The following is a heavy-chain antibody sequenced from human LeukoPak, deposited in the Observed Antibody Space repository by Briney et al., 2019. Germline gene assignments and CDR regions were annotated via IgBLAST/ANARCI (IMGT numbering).Heavy chain of an antibody. V-gene: IGHV3-21*01. J-gene: IGHJ6*03. CDR3: ARDPYSGNYGAYYYYYMDV. CDR1: GFTFNNYN. Sequence: PGGSLRLSCAASGFTFNNYNMNWVRQAPGKGLEWVSSITSSSTYIYYADSVKGRFTISRDNAKNSLYLQMDSLRPEDTAVYYCARDPYSGNYGAYYYYYMDVWGKGPRSPSP. D-gene: IGHD1-26*01. CDR2: ITSSSTYI.